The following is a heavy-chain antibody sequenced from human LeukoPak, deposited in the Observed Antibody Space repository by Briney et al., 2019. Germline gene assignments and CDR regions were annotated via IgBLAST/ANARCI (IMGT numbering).Heavy chain of an antibody. Sequence: GGSLRLSCTVSGFTLSSYEMSWVRQAPGKGLEWVSAISSSGGSTYYADSVKGRFTISRDNSKNTLYLQMNSLRAEDTAVYYCAKADYYYYMDVWGKGTTVTVSS. V-gene: IGHV3-23*01. CDR3: AKADYYYYMDV. CDR1: GFTLSSYE. CDR2: ISSSGGST. J-gene: IGHJ6*03.